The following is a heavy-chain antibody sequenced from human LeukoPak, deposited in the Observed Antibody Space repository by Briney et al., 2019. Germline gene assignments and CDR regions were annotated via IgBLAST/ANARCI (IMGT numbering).Heavy chain of an antibody. CDR2: ISYDGYTK. D-gene: IGHD3-10*01. CDR1: GFTFSSYG. V-gene: IGHV3-30*18. J-gene: IGHJ4*02. CDR3: AKGRGPLEYYFDY. Sequence: GGSLRLSCAASGFTFSSYGMHWVRQAPGKGLEWVAVISYDGYTKYYTDSVRGRFSISRDNSNNTLNLQMNSLRPEDTAVYYCAKGRGPLEYYFDYWGQGTLVTVSS.